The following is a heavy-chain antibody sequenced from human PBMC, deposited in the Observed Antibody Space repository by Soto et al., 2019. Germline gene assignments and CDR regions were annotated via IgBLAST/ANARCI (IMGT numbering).Heavy chain of an antibody. J-gene: IGHJ1*01. CDR3: ARDSHSSGWSLPFQH. D-gene: IGHD6-19*01. CDR1: GYTFTVYY. CDR2: INPKSGGT. V-gene: IGHV1-2*02. Sequence: ASVKVSCKASGYTFTVYYMHWVRQAPGQGLEWMGWINPKSGGTMYPQKFQGRVTMTWDTSISTAYMELSRLRSDDTAVYYCARDSHSSGWSLPFQHWGQGTLVTLSS.